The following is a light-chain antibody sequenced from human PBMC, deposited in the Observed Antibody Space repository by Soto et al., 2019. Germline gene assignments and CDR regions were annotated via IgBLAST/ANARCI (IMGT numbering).Light chain of an antibody. CDR3: MQALQTPRT. CDR1: QSLLHSNGYNY. Sequence: DLVMTQSPLSLPVTPGEPASISCRSSQSLLHSNGYNYLDWYLQKPGQSPQLLIYLGSNRASGVPDRFSGSGSGTDFTLKISRVEAEYVGVYYCMQALQTPRTFGQGTKVEIK. J-gene: IGKJ1*01. CDR2: LGS. V-gene: IGKV2-28*01.